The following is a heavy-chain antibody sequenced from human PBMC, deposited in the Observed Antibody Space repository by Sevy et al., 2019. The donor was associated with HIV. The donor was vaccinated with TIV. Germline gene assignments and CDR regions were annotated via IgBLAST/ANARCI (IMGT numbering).Heavy chain of an antibody. D-gene: IGHD2-8*01. CDR2: IGYDGSNK. J-gene: IGHJ4*02. Sequence: GGSLRLSCAASGFTPSTYGMHWVRQAPGKGLEWVAVIGYDGSNKYYEHSVNGRFTISRENSKNTLFLQMDSLRAEDTAVYYCARDPRMYGDYLLAYFDSWGQGTLVTVSS. CDR1: GFTPSTYG. V-gene: IGHV3-33*01. CDR3: ARDPRMYGDYLLAYFDS.